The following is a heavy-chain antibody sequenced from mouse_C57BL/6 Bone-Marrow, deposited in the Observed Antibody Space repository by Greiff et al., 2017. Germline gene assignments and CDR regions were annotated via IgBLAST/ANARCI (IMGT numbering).Heavy chain of an antibody. CDR2: IYPSDGDT. CDR3: AKVDYGYGYIDY. Sequence: QVQLQQSGAELVKPGASVKVSCKASGYTFTSYWMHWVKQRPGQGLEWIGRIYPSDGDTNYNQKFKGKATLTVDNSSSTAYMQLSSLTSEDSEVYYCAKVDYGYGYIDYWGQGTTLTVSS. CDR1: GYTFTSYW. J-gene: IGHJ2*01. D-gene: IGHD2-2*01. V-gene: IGHV1-74*01.